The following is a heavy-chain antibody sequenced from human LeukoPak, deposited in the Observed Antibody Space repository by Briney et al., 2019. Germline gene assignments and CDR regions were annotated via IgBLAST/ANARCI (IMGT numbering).Heavy chain of an antibody. CDR3: ARRDYYGSGSPDF. J-gene: IGHJ4*02. D-gene: IGHD3-10*01. V-gene: IGHV3-48*03. Sequence: TGGSLRLSCVGSGFTFSSHEMNWVRQAPGKGLEWVSYISSLGSTIFYADSVKGRFTISRDNAKKSLYLQMNSLRAEDTALYYCARRDYYGSGSPDFWGQGTLVTVSS. CDR2: ISSLGSTI. CDR1: GFTFSSHE.